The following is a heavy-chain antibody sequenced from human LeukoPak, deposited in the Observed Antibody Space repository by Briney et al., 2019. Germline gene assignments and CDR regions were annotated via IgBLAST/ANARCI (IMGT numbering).Heavy chain of an antibody. V-gene: IGHV4-38-2*02. CDR3: ARQLNYDFWSGYSPKYYMDV. CDR1: GYSISSGYY. Sequence: SETLSLTCTVSGYSISSGYYWGWIRQPPGKGLEWIGSIYHSGSTYYNPSLKSRVTISVDTSKNQFSLKLSSVTAADTAVYYCARQLNYDFWSGYSPKYYMDVWGKGTTVTVSS. J-gene: IGHJ6*03. CDR2: IYHSGST. D-gene: IGHD3-3*01.